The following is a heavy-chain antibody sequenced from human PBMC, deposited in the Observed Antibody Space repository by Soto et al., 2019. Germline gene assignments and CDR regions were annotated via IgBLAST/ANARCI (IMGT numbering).Heavy chain of an antibody. CDR2: ISSSGTTI. J-gene: IGHJ4*02. Sequence: GGSLRLSCAASGFTFSDYYMSWIRQAPGKGLEWVSYISSSGTTIYYADSVKGRFTISRDNAENSLYLQMNSLRAEDTAVYYCARRSSWLFYFDYWGQGTLVTVSS. CDR1: GFTFSDYY. D-gene: IGHD6-13*01. CDR3: ARRSSWLFYFDY. V-gene: IGHV3-11*01.